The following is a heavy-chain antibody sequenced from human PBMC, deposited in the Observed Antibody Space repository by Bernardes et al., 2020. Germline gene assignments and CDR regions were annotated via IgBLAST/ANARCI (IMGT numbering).Heavy chain of an antibody. J-gene: IGHJ3*02. V-gene: IGHV1-24*01. CDR2: FDPEDGET. D-gene: IGHD2-15*01. CDR3: ATGCSGGRCYEAFDI. Sequence: ASVKVSCKVSGYTRTELSMHWVRQAPGKGLEWMGGFDPEDGETIYAQKFQGRVTMTEDTSTDTAYMELSSLRSEDTAVYYCATGCSGGRCYEAFDIWGQGTMVTVSS. CDR1: GYTRTELS.